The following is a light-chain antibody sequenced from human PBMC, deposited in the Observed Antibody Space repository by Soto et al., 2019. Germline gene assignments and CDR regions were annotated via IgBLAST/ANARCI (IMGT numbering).Light chain of an antibody. CDR3: QLYGSSSIT. Sequence: EIALTQSPGTLSLSPGERATLSCRTSQSVSSIFLSWYQHKPGQAPSLLIFGASNRAAGIPDRFSGSRSGTDFTLTIDRLGPKDFAVYYCQLYGSSSITFGQGTRLEIK. CDR2: GAS. CDR1: QSVSSIF. J-gene: IGKJ5*01. V-gene: IGKV3-20*01.